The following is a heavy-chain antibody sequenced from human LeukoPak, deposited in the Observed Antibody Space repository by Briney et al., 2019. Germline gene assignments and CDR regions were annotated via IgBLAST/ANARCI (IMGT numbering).Heavy chain of an antibody. D-gene: IGHD3-3*01. Sequence: GASVKVSCKVSGYTLTELSMHWVRQAPGKGLEWMGGFDPEDGETIYAQKFQGRVTMTRDMSTSTVYMELSSLRSEDTAVYYCARDLDFGVVISDYWGQGTLVTVSS. CDR1: GYTLTELS. J-gene: IGHJ4*02. V-gene: IGHV1-24*01. CDR2: FDPEDGET. CDR3: ARDLDFGVVISDY.